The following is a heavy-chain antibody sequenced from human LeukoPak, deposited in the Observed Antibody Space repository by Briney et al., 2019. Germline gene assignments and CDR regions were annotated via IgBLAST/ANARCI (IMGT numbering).Heavy chain of an antibody. CDR1: GCTFSSYA. CDR3: AIYPTTVTTTRGYFDY. V-gene: IGHV1-69*13. CDR2: IIPIFGTA. D-gene: IGHD4-17*01. Sequence: SVKVSCKASGCTFSSYAISGVRQAPGQGLEWMGGIIPIFGTANYAQKFQGRVTITADESTSKAYMELSSLRSEDTAVYYCAIYPTTVTTTRGYFDYWGQGALVTVSS. J-gene: IGHJ4*02.